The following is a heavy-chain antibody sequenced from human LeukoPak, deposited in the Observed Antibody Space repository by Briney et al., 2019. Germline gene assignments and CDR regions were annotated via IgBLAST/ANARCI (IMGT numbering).Heavy chain of an antibody. D-gene: IGHD6-6*01. CDR3: ARARWQLVPYFDS. J-gene: IGHJ4*02. Sequence: GASVKVSCKASGYTFTDYYMHWVRQAPGQGLEWMGWINPNSGGRNFAQKFQGRVAMTRDTSISTAYMELGSLRSDDTAVYYCARARWQLVPYFDSWGQGTLVTVSS. V-gene: IGHV1-2*02. CDR1: GYTFTDYY. CDR2: INPNSGGR.